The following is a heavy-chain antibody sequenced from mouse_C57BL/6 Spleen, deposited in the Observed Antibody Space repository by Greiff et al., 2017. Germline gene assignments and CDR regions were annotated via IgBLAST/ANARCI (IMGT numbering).Heavy chain of an antibody. CDR3: AIEVVAPGFAY. CDR1: GYTFTSYW. V-gene: IGHV1-74*01. CDR2: IHPSDSDT. Sequence: VQLQQPGAELVKPGASVKVSCKASGYTFTSYWMHWVKQRPGQGLEWIGRIHPSDSDTNYNQKFKGKGTLTVDKSSSTAYMQLSSLTSEDSAVYYCAIEVVAPGFAYWGQGTLVTVSA. J-gene: IGHJ3*01. D-gene: IGHD1-1*01.